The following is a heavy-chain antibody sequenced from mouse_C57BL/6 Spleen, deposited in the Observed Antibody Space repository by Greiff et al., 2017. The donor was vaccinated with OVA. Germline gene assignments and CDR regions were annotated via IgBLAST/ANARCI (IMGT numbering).Heavy chain of an antibody. Sequence: EVHLLESGGGLVKPGGSLKLSCAASGFTFSSYTMSWVRQTPEKRLEWVATISGGGGNTYYPDSVKGRFTISRDNAKNTLYLQMSSLRSEDTALYYCASLYYDSFAYWGQGTLVTVSA. D-gene: IGHD2-4*01. CDR1: GFTFSSYT. J-gene: IGHJ3*01. V-gene: IGHV5-9*01. CDR2: ISGGGGNT. CDR3: ASLYYDSFAY.